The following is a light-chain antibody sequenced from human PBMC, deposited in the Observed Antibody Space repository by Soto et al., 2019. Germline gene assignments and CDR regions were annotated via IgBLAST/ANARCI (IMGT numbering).Light chain of an antibody. CDR1: SSDVGNYNL. CDR3: CSYAGSSTPVV. CDR2: EVS. J-gene: IGLJ2*01. Sequence: QSALTQPASVSGSPGQSITISCTGTSSDVGNYNLVSWFQQHPGKVPKLMIYEVSKRPSGVSNRFSGSKSGNTASLTISGLQAEDEGDYYCCSYAGSSTPVVFGGGTQLTVL. V-gene: IGLV2-23*02.